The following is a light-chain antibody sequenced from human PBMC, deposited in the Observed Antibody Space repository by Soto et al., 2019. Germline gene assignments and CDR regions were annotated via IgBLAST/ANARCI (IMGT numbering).Light chain of an antibody. V-gene: IGLV2-11*01. J-gene: IGLJ1*01. Sequence: QSALTQPPSVSGSPRQSVTISCTGTSTDVGGYNYVSWYQQSPGKAPKLLIFDVTKRPSGVPDRFSASKSGNTASLTISGLQAEDEADYYCCSYTGGSYVFGTGTKLTGL. CDR2: DVT. CDR3: CSYTGGSYV. CDR1: STDVGGYNY.